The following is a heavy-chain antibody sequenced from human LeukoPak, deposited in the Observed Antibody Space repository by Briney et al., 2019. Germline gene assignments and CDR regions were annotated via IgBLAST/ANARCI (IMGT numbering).Heavy chain of an antibody. CDR2: INPNSGGT. J-gene: IGHJ4*02. CDR3: ARDSAGYFY. D-gene: IGHD1-26*01. V-gene: IGHV1-2*04. Sequence: ASVKVSCKASGYTFTSYDINWVRQATGQGLEWMGWINPNSGGTNYAQKFQGWVTMTRDTSISTAYMELSRLRSDDTAVYYCARDSAGYFYWGQGTLVTVSS. CDR1: GYTFTSYD.